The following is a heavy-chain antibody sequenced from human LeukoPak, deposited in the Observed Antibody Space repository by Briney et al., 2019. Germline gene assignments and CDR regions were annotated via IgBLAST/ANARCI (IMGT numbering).Heavy chain of an antibody. D-gene: IGHD1-1*01. J-gene: IGHJ4*02. Sequence: PGRSLRLSCAASGFTFSSYSMIWVRQAPGKGLEWVSSISSSSSYIYYADSVKGRFTISRDNAKNSLYLQMNSLRAEDTAVYYCARPPLPAGTDYWGQGTLVTVSS. CDR3: ARPPLPAGTDY. CDR1: GFTFSSYS. CDR2: ISSSSSYI. V-gene: IGHV3-21*01.